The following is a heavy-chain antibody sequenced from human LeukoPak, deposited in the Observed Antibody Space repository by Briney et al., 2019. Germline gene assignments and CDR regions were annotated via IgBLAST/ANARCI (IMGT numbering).Heavy chain of an antibody. J-gene: IGHJ5*02. V-gene: IGHV3-21*01. Sequence: PGGSLRLSCAASGFTFSSYSMNWVRQAPGKGLEWVSVISSSSSYIYYADSVKGRFTISRDNAKNSLYLQMNSLRDEDTAVYYCARIVTVVVPAANWFDPWGQGALVTVSS. CDR3: ARIVTVVVPAANWFDP. D-gene: IGHD2-2*01. CDR2: ISSSSSYI. CDR1: GFTFSSYS.